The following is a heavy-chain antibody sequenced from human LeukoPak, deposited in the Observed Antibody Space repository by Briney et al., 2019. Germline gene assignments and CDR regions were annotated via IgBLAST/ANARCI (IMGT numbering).Heavy chain of an antibody. CDR2: IYSSGRT. V-gene: IGHV4-4*07. CDR3: ARAPGGCGGTCVFDY. D-gene: IGHD2-21*01. J-gene: IGHJ4*02. CDR1: GGSISNSF. Sequence: PSETLSLTCTVSGGSISNSFWSWIRQPAGKGLEWIGRIYSSGRTNYNPSLKSRVTMSVDTSRNQFSLRLTSVTAADTAVYYCARAPGGCGGTCVFDYWGQGSLVAVSS.